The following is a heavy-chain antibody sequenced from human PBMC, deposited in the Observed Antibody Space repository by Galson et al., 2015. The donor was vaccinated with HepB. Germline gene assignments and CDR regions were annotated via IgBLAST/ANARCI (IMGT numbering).Heavy chain of an antibody. V-gene: IGHV3-30-3*01. CDR2: ISYDGSNK. CDR3: ARGLGYCSGNSCHGTWRQVDY. J-gene: IGHJ4*02. Sequence: SLRLSCAASGFTFSSYAMHWVRQAPGKGLEWVAVISYDGSNKYYADSVKGRFTISRDNSKNTLYLQMNSLRAEDTAVYYCARGLGYCSGNSCHGTWRQVDYWGQGTLVTVSS. D-gene: IGHD2-15*01. CDR1: GFTFSSYA.